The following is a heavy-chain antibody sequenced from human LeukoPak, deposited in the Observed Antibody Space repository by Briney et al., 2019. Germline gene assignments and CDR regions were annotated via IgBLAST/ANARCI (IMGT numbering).Heavy chain of an antibody. CDR2: TKSKTDGGTT. J-gene: IGHJ6*02. Sequence: GGSLRLSCAASGFTFSNAWMSWVRQAPGKGLEWVGRTKSKTDGGTTDYAAPVKGRFTISRDDSKNTLCLQMNSLKTGDTAVYYCTTGGGMDVWGQGTTVTVSS. CDR1: GFTFSNAW. V-gene: IGHV3-15*01. CDR3: TTGGGMDV.